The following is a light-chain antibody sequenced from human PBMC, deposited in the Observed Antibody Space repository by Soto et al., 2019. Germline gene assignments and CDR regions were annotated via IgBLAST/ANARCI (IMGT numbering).Light chain of an antibody. J-gene: IGKJ1*01. CDR1: QSVSSF. CDR3: QQYGNSPT. V-gene: IGKV3-20*01. Sequence: EIVLTQSPGTLSLSPGERATLSCRASQSVSSFLTWYQQKPGQAPRLLIYDAFISATGIPDRFTGSGSGTDFPITISRLEPEDFAVYYCQQYGNSPTFGQGTKVEIK. CDR2: DAF.